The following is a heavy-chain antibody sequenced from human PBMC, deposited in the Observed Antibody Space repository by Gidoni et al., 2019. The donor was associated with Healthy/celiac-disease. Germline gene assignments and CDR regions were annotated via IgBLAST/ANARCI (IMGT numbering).Heavy chain of an antibody. D-gene: IGHD1-26*01. Sequence: EVQLVESGGGLVQPGGSLKLSCAPSGFTFSGSAMHWVRQASGKGLEWVGRIRSKANSYATAYAASVKGRFTISRDDSKNTAYLQMNSLKTEDTAVYYCTRLGAGGSPLGDWGQGTLVTVSS. J-gene: IGHJ4*02. CDR1: GFTFSGSA. CDR2: IRSKANSYAT. CDR3: TRLGAGGSPLGD. V-gene: IGHV3-73*02.